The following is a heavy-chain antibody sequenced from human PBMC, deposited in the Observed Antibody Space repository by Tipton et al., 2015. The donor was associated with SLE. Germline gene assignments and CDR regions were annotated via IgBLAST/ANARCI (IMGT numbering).Heavy chain of an antibody. CDR2: IYYTGIT. J-gene: IGHJ6*02. D-gene: IGHD1-14*01. V-gene: IGHV4-59*01. CDR3: ARGRDGMDVFVMDF. CDR1: GDSINRYY. Sequence: TLSLTCIVSGDSINRYYWSWIRQSPGKGLEWIGNIYYTGITNYNPSFKSRLTISMVPSKNQFSLNLTSVTAADTAIYYCARGRDGMDVFVMDFWGPGTTVTVPS.